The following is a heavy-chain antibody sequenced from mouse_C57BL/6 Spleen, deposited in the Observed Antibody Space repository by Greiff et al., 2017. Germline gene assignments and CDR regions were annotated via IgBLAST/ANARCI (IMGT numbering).Heavy chain of an antibody. V-gene: IGHV1-69*01. D-gene: IGHD1-1*01. Sequence: QVQLKQPGAELVMPGASVKLSCKASGYTFTSYWMHWVKQRPGQGLEWIGEIDPSDSYTNYNQKFKGKSTLPVDKSSSTAYMQLSSLTSEDSAVYYCARKDYGSSDGYFDVWGTGTTVTVSS. CDR2: IDPSDSYT. CDR3: ARKDYGSSDGYFDV. J-gene: IGHJ1*03. CDR1: GYTFTSYW.